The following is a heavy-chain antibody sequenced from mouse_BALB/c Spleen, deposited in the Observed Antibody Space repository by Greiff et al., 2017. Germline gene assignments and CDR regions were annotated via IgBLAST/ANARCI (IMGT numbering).Heavy chain of an antibody. V-gene: IGHV5-6-3*01. CDR2: INSNGGST. CDR3: ARDPALLRLRYFDV. D-gene: IGHD1-2*01. Sequence: EVQRVESGGGLVQPGGSLKLSCAASGFTFSSYGMSWVRQTPDKRLELVATINSNGGSTYYPDSVKGRFTISRDNAKNTLYLQMSSLKSEDTAMYYCARDPALLRLRYFDVWGAGTTVTVSS. J-gene: IGHJ1*01. CDR1: GFTFSSYG.